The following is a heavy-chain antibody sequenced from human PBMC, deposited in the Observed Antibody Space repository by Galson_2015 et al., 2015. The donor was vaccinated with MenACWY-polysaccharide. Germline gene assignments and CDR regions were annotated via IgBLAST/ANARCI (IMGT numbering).Heavy chain of an antibody. CDR3: AKDSTDFWSVAGRFDH. D-gene: IGHD3-3*01. V-gene: IGHV3-23*01. J-gene: IGHJ5*02. CDR1: GFTFSSYA. CDR2: ISGSGGSI. Sequence: SLRLSCAASGFTFSSYAMTWVRQAPGKGLEWVSAISGSGGSIYYADSVKGRFTISRDNSKNTLYLQMNSLRAEDTAVYYCAKDSTDFWSVAGRFDHWGQGTLVTVSS.